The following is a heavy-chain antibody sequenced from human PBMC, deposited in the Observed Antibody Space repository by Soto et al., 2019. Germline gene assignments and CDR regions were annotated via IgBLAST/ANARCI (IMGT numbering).Heavy chain of an antibody. CDR3: ARATGYYHTSGSDS. Sequence: GGSLRRAYAASGFTFSDYYMSRIRQAPGKGLEWISYISSNSNYKNHADSVRGRFTISRDNAKNSLYLQMNGLRAEDTAVYYCARATGYYHTSGSDSWGQGTLVTVSS. CDR2: ISSNSNYK. CDR1: GFTFSDYY. V-gene: IGHV3-11*06. D-gene: IGHD3-22*01. J-gene: IGHJ4*02.